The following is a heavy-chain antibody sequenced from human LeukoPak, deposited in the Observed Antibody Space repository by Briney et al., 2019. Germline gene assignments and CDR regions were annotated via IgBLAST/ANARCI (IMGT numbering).Heavy chain of an antibody. D-gene: IGHD2-15*01. CDR3: ARAGDVVVVAATDEWFDP. CDR1: GFTFSSYA. V-gene: IGHV3-30*04. CDR2: ISYDGSNK. J-gene: IGHJ5*02. Sequence: PGRSLRLSCAASGFTFSSYAMHWARQAPGKGLEWVAVISYDGSNKYYADSVKGRFTISRDNSKNTLYLQMNSLRAEDTAVYYCARAGDVVVVAATDEWFDPWGQGTLVTVSS.